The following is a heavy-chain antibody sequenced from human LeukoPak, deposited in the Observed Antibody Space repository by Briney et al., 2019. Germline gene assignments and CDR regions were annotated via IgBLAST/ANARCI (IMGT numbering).Heavy chain of an antibody. CDR1: GYTFTGYY. CDR3: ARQGRVRYCSGGSCYSSWFDP. Sequence: ASVKVSCKASGYTFTGYYMHWVRQAPGQGLEWMGWINPNSGGTNYARKFQGRVTMTRDTSISTAYMELSRLRSDDTAVYYCARQGRVRYCSGGSCYSSWFDPWGQGTLVTVSS. J-gene: IGHJ5*02. D-gene: IGHD2-15*01. V-gene: IGHV1-2*02. CDR2: INPNSGGT.